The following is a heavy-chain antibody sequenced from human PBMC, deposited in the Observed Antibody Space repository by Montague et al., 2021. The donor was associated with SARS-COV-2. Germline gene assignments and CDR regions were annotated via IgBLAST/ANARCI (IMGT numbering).Heavy chain of an antibody. J-gene: IGHJ2*01. V-gene: IGHV3-11*06. CDR1: GFRFSDYY. D-gene: IGHD1-7*01. Sequence: SLRLSCAASGFRFSDYYMSWIRQAPGKGPEWVSDISSSSTYTSSADSVKGRFTIYRDNAKNSLYLHLNSLRAEDTAVYYCARGGGRYNWNYEGGFDLWGRGTLVTVSS. CDR2: ISSSSTYT. CDR3: ARGGGRYNWNYEGGFDL.